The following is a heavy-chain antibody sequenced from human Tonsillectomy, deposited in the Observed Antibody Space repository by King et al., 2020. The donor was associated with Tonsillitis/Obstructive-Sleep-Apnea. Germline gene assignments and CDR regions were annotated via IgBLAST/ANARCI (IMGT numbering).Heavy chain of an antibody. CDR1: GLTFSNYA. V-gene: IGHV3-23*04. Sequence: VQLVESGGDLVQPGGSLRLSCAASGLTFSNYAMSGVRQAPGKGLEWVSAISGIGGSTYYADSVKGRFTISRDNSKNTLYLQMNSLRAEDTAVYYCANRHYSGAGSYVYYFDYWGQGTLVTVSS. J-gene: IGHJ4*02. CDR3: ANRHYSGAGSYVYYFDY. D-gene: IGHD3-10*01. CDR2: ISGIGGST.